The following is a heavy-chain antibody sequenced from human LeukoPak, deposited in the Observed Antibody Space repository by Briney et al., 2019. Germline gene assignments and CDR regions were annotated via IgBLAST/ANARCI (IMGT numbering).Heavy chain of an antibody. J-gene: IGHJ4*02. CDR3: ARFSGWLQPFDY. CDR2: INPNSGGT. Sequence: ASVKVSCKASGYTFIGYYMHWVRHAPGQGLEWMGWINPNSGGTNYAQKFQGRVTMTRDTSISTAYMELSRLRSDDTAVYYCARFSGWLQPFDYWGQGTLVTVSS. D-gene: IGHD5-24*01. CDR1: GYTFIGYY. V-gene: IGHV1-2*02.